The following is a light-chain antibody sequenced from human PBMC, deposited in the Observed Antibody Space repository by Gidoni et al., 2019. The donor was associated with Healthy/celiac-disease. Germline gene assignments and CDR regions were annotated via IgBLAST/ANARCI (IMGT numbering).Light chain of an antibody. CDR3: AAWDDSLNGWV. CDR2: YDG. V-gene: IGLV1-36*01. Sequence: QSVLTKPPSVTEAPRQRVTITCSGSSSNIGHSAVNWYQQVPGQAPKLLLYYDGLRPSGVSDPFSGSESGTSASLAISGLQSEDKADYYCAAWDDSLNGWVFGGGTKLTVL. J-gene: IGLJ3*02. CDR1: SSNIGHSA.